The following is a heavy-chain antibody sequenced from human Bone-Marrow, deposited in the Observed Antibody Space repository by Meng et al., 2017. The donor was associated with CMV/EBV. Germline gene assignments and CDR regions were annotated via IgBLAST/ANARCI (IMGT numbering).Heavy chain of an antibody. V-gene: IGHV4-39*07. J-gene: IGHJ6*02. CDR1: GDSINSRSYY. CDR3: ARDPTIFGVVIKGGRGYYYGMDV. D-gene: IGHD3-3*01. CDR2: FYYSGST. Sequence: SETLSLTCTVSGDSINSRSYYWDWIRQPPGKGLEWIGSFYYSGSTYYNPSLNSRVTISVDKSKNQFSLKLSSVTAADTAVYYCARDPTIFGVVIKGGRGYYYGMDVWGQGTTVTVSS.